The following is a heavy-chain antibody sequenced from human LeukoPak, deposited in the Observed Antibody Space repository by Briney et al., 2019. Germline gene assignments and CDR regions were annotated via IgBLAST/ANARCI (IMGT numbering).Heavy chain of an antibody. V-gene: IGHV3-74*01. Sequence: GGSLRLSCAASGFPFSSYWMHWVRQAPGKGLVWVSRIKSDGSTTTYADSVKGRFTISRDNAKNTLYLQMNSLRAEDTAVYYCARTGLGMYSFDSWGQGTLVTVSS. D-gene: IGHD3/OR15-3a*01. J-gene: IGHJ4*02. CDR2: IKSDGSTT. CDR1: GFPFSSYW. CDR3: ARTGLGMYSFDS.